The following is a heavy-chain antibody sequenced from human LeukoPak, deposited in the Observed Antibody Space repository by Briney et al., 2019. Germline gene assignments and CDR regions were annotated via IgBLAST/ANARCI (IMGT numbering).Heavy chain of an antibody. CDR2: INHSGST. Sequence: PSETLSLTCAVYGGSFSGYYWSWIRHPPGKGLEWIGEINHSGSTNYNPSLKSRVTISVDTSKNQFSLKLSSVTAADTAVYYCARGVFYDFWSGYYTPFDYWGQGTLVTVSS. V-gene: IGHV4-34*01. D-gene: IGHD3-3*01. J-gene: IGHJ4*02. CDR1: GGSFSGYY. CDR3: ARGVFYDFWSGYYTPFDY.